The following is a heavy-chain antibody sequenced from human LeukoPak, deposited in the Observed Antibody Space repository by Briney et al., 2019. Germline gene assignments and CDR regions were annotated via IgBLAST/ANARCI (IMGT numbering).Heavy chain of an antibody. CDR1: GYTFTSYA. V-gene: IGHV1-3*01. D-gene: IGHD3-3*01. J-gene: IGHJ6*02. Sequence: GASVKVSCKASGYTFTSYAMHWVRQAPGQRLEWMGWINAGNGNTKYSQKFQGRVTITRDTSASTAYMEPSSLRSEDTAVYYCARDPESSFLEYGMDVWGQGTTVTVSS. CDR2: INAGNGNT. CDR3: ARDPESSFLEYGMDV.